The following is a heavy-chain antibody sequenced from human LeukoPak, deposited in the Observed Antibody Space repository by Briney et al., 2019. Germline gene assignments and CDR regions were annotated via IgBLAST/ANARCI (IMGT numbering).Heavy chain of an antibody. Sequence: SETLSLTCTVSGGSFTDSTYYWGWVRQPPGKGLEWIGMMSYSGRAYYNPSLQSRLTISIDRSRNQFSLQLTSVTAADTAVYYCTRSHGVFWGQGTLVTVSS. CDR1: GGSFTDSTYY. CDR3: TRSHGVF. J-gene: IGHJ4*02. V-gene: IGHV4-39*01. CDR2: MSYSGRA.